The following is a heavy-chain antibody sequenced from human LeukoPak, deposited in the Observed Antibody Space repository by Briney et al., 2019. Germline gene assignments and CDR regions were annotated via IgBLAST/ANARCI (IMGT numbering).Heavy chain of an antibody. Sequence: GGSLRLSCAASGFTVSSNYMSWVRQAPGKGLEWVPVIYSGGSTYYADSVKGRFTISRDNSKNTLYVQMNSLRAEDTAVYYCARDDILTGFSLQMDYWGQGTLVTVSS. D-gene: IGHD3-9*01. CDR3: ARDDILTGFSLQMDY. CDR1: GFTVSSNY. J-gene: IGHJ4*02. CDR2: IYSGGST. V-gene: IGHV3-66*01.